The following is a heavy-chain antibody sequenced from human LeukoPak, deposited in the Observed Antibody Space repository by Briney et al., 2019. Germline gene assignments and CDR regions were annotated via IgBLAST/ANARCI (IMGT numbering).Heavy chain of an antibody. CDR2: INHSGNT. CDR3: VTEPGYCTGGRCYGGWFDP. D-gene: IGHD2-15*01. CDR1: GGSFSGYY. J-gene: IGHJ5*02. V-gene: IGHV4-34*01. Sequence: SETLSLTCAVYGGSFSGYYWSWISQAPGKGLEWIGEINHSGNTNYNPSLKSRVTISLDTSKNQFSLKLTSVTAADTAVYYCVTEPGYCTGGRCYGGWFDPWGQGTLVTVSS.